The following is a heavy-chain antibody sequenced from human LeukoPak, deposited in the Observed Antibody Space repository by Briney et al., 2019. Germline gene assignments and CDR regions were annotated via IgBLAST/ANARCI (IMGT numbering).Heavy chain of an antibody. CDR3: AREREYSSSWYFAFDI. CDR1: GGSISSGSYY. CDR2: IYTSGST. D-gene: IGHD6-13*01. V-gene: IGHV4-61*02. Sequence: SQTLSLTCTVSGGSISSGSYYWSCIQQPAGKGLECIGRIYTSGSTNYNPSLKSRVTISVDTSKHQFSLKLSSVTAADTAVYYCAREREYSSSWYFAFDIWGQGTMVTVSS. J-gene: IGHJ3*02.